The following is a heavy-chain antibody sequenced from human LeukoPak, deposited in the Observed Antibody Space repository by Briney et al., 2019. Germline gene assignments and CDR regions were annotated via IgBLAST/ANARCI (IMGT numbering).Heavy chain of an antibody. CDR2: ISYDGSNK. Sequence: GGSLRLSCAASGFTFSSYAMHWVRQAPGKGLEWVAVISYDGSNKYYADSVKGRFTVSRDNSKNTLYLQMNSLRAEDTAVYYCAKEKRAYTSGWFNPALAPWGQGTLVTVSS. J-gene: IGHJ5*02. V-gene: IGHV3-30*04. CDR1: GFTFSSYA. CDR3: AKEKRAYTSGWFNPALAP. D-gene: IGHD6-19*01.